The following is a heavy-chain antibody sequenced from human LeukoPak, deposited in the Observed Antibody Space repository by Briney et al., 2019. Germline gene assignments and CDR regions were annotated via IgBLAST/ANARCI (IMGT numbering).Heavy chain of an antibody. CDR1: GYTFTSYA. J-gene: IGHJ3*02. CDR3: ARALLGYSGYGGAFDI. Sequence: ASVKVSCKASGYTFTSYAMHWVRQAPGQRLEWMGWINAGNGNTKYSQKFQGRVTITRDTSASTAYMELSSLRSEDTAVYYCARALLGYSGYGGAFDIWGQGTMVTVSS. D-gene: IGHD5-12*01. CDR2: INAGNGNT. V-gene: IGHV1-3*01.